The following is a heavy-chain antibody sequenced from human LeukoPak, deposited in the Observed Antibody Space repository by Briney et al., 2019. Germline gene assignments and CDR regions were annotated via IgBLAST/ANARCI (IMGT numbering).Heavy chain of an antibody. D-gene: IGHD5-18*01. CDR2: INHSGST. V-gene: IGHV4-34*01. Sequence: SETLSLTCTVSGGSISSYYWSWIRQPPGKGLEWIGEINHSGSTNYNPSLKSRVTIPVDTSKNQFSLKLSSVTAADTAVYYCARGQSGYSYGKGWDYYYYGMDVWGQGTTVTVSS. J-gene: IGHJ6*02. CDR1: GGSISSYY. CDR3: ARGQSGYSYGKGWDYYYYGMDV.